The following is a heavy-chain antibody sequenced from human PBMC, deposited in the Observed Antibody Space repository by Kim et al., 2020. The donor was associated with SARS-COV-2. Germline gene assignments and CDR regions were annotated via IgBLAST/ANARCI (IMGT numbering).Heavy chain of an antibody. V-gene: IGHV3-48*03. D-gene: IGHD2-2*01. CDR2: ISRSGSTI. J-gene: IGHJ6*01. CDR3: ARDPVVPATIYYYYYAL. Sequence: GGSLRLSCAASGFTFSNSGMHWVRQAPGKGLEWFSCISRSGSTIYYADSVKGRFTVSRDNAKNSLYLQMNSLRAEDTAVYYCARDPVVPATIYYYYYAL. CDR1: GFTFSNSG.